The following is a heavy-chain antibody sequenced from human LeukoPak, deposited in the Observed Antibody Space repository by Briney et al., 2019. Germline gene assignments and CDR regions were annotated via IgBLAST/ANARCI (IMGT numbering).Heavy chain of an antibody. V-gene: IGHV4-59*01. D-gene: IGHD2-2*01. Sequence: KPSETLSLTCTVSGGSISSYYWSWIRQPPGKGLEWIGYIYYSGSTNYNPSLKSRVTISVDTSKNQFSLKLSSVTAADTAVYYCARVRRYCSSTSCYRRIDYWGQGTLVTVSS. CDR1: GGSISSYY. CDR2: IYYSGST. J-gene: IGHJ4*02. CDR3: ARVRRYCSSTSCYRRIDY.